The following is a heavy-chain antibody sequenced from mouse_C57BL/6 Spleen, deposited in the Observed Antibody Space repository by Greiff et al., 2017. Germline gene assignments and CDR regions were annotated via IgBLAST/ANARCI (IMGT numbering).Heavy chain of an antibody. CDR2: IYPGDGDT. CDR1: GYAFSSYW. J-gene: IGHJ4*01. CDR3: ARDDGYSPYAMDY. D-gene: IGHD2-3*01. V-gene: IGHV1-80*01. Sequence: VQLQQSGAELVKPGASVKISCKASGYAFSSYWMNWVKQRPGKGLEWIGQIYPGDGDTNYNGKFKGKATLTAAKSSSTAYMQLSSLTSEDSAVYFCARDDGYSPYAMDYWGQGTSVTVSS.